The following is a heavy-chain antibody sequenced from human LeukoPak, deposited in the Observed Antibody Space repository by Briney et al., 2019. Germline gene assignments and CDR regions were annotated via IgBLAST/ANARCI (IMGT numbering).Heavy chain of an antibody. Sequence: GGSLRLSCAVSGFTFSSYWMSWVRQAPGKGLEWVANIKQDGSEKYYVDSVEGRFTISRDNAKNSLYLQMNSLRAEDTAVYYCASSPPAAAGSWNDYWGQGTLVTVSS. CDR2: IKQDGSEK. V-gene: IGHV3-7*01. D-gene: IGHD6-13*01. CDR3: ASSPPAAAGSWNDY. CDR1: GFTFSSYW. J-gene: IGHJ4*02.